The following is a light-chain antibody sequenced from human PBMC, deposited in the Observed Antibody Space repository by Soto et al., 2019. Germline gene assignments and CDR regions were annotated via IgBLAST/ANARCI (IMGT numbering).Light chain of an antibody. CDR2: DAS. J-gene: IGKJ1*01. Sequence: EFVLTQSPGTLSLSPGERATLSCRASQTVRNNYLAWYQQKPGQDPKLLIYDASSRATGIPDRFSGSGSGTDFTLTISRLEPEDFAVYYCQQYGSSGTFGQGTKVDIK. CDR3: QQYGSSGT. CDR1: QTVRNNY. V-gene: IGKV3-20*01.